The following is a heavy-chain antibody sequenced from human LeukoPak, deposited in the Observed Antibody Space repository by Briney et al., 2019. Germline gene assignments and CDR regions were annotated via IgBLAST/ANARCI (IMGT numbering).Heavy chain of an antibody. CDR1: VGSLTSYY. D-gene: IGHD2-2*01. CDR3: ARCLKGSSTNLYYYYYMDV. Sequence: SETLSLTCTVSVGSLTSYYWGWVRQPPGKGQGWVWGIYTSGSTNSNPSLKRRVTMSVDTSKNQFSLKLSSVTAADTAVYYCARCLKGSSTNLYYYYYMDVWGKGTTVTVSS. CDR2: IYTSGST. V-gene: IGHV4-4*07. J-gene: IGHJ6*03.